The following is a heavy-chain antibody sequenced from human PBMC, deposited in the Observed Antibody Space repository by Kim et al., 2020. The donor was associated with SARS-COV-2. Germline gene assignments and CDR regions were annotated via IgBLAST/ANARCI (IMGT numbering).Heavy chain of an antibody. D-gene: IGHD6-13*01. V-gene: IGHV3-11*01. CDR3: ARVGSTVAAGSIDY. J-gene: IGHJ4*02. Sequence: ESGKARFTSSRANAKNSLYLQMNGLGAEDTAVYYCARVGSTVAAGSIDYWGQGTLVTVSS.